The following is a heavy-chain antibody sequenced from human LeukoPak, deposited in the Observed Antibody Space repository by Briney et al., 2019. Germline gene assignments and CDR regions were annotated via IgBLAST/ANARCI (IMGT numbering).Heavy chain of an antibody. CDR3: ARDRRILAFDI. CDR2: INPSGGST. D-gene: IGHD3-3*01. V-gene: IGHV1-46*01. Sequence: ASVKVSCKASGYTFTSYCMHWVRQAPGQGLEWMGIINPSGGSTSYAQKFQGRVTMTRDTSTSTVYMELSSLRSEDTAVYYCARDRRILAFDIWGQGTMVTVSS. CDR1: GYTFTSYC. J-gene: IGHJ3*02.